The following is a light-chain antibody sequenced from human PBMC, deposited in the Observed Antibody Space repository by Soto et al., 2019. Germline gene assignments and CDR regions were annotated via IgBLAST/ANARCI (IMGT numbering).Light chain of an antibody. Sequence: DIVMTQSPLSLPVTPGEPASISWRSSQSLLHSNGYNYLDWYLQKPGQSPQLLIYLGSNRASGVPDRFSGSGSGTDFTLKISRVEAEDVRVYYCMQALQTPRTFGQRTKVEIK. V-gene: IGKV2-28*01. CDR2: LGS. CDR3: MQALQTPRT. CDR1: QSLLHSNGYNY. J-gene: IGKJ1*01.